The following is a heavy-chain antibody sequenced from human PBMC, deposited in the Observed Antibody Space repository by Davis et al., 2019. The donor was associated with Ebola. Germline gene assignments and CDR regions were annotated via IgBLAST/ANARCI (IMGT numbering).Heavy chain of an antibody. Sequence: GESLKISCAASGFTFSTHAMHWVRQAPGKGLEWVAVISYDGGTKYHAGSVKGRFSISRDNSKNTLYLQMNRLRTDDTAVYYCARGEDTSGLFDYWAKGTLVTVSS. CDR3: ARGEDTSGLFDY. CDR2: ISYDGGTK. D-gene: IGHD3-22*01. J-gene: IGHJ4*02. CDR1: GFTFSTHA. V-gene: IGHV3-30-3*01.